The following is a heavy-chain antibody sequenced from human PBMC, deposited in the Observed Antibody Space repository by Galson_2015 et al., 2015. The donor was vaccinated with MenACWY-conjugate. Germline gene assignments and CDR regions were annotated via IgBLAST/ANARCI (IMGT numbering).Heavy chain of an antibody. J-gene: IGHJ6*03. CDR2: IYYSGST. CDR3: ARHTPGRYYYYYMDV. Sequence: SETLSLTCTVSGGSISSSSYYWGWIRQPPGKGLEWIGSIYYSGSTYYNPSLKSRVTISVDTSKNQFSLKLSSVTAADTAVYYCARHTPGRYYYYYMDVWGKGTTVTVSS. V-gene: IGHV4-39*01. D-gene: IGHD2-15*01. CDR1: GGSISSSSYY.